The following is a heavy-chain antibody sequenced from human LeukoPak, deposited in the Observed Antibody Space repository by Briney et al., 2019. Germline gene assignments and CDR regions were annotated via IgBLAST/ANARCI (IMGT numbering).Heavy chain of an antibody. CDR2: IKEDGSQK. V-gene: IGHV3-7*01. J-gene: IGHJ4*02. D-gene: IGHD2-15*01. CDR3: ARDTGCAGGTCFSFYDY. CDR1: GFTSSTYR. Sequence: GGSLRLSCAASGFTSSTYRMTWVRQAPGKGLEWVANIKEDGSQKYYVDSVKGRFTISRDNAKNSLYLQMDGLRAEDTAVYYCARDTGCAGGTCFSFYDYWGQGTLVTVSS.